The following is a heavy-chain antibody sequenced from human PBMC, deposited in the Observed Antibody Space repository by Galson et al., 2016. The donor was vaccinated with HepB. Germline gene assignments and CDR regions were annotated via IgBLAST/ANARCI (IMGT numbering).Heavy chain of an antibody. D-gene: IGHD6-19*01. J-gene: IGHJ6*04. CDR3: ARGSYSSDWYRSSAYDFGMDV. CDR2: IYTAGDT. Sequence: SLRLSCAASGFTFSSYNMNWVRQAPGKGLEWVSSIYTAGDTYYQDSVEGRFTVSRENGKDSLYLHMKSLRAGDTAVYFCARGSYSSDWYRSSAYDFGMDVWGKGAPVTVSS. CDR1: GFTFSSYN. V-gene: IGHV3-13*01.